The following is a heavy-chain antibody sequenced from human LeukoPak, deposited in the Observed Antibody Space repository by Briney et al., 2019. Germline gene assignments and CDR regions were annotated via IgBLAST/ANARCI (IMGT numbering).Heavy chain of an antibody. CDR3: ASSGSYWILFDY. D-gene: IGHD1-26*01. V-gene: IGHV3-7*01. CDR2: IKQDGSEK. CDR1: GFTFSSYW. Sequence: GGSLRLSCATSGFTFSSYWMSWVRQAPGKGLEWVANIKQDGSEKYYVDSVKGRFTISRDNAKNSLYLQMNSLRAEDTAVYYCASSGSYWILFDYWGQGTLVTVSS. J-gene: IGHJ4*02.